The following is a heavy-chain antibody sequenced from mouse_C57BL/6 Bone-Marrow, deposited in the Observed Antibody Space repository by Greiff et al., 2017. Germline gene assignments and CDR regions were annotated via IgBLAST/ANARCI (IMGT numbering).Heavy chain of an antibody. CDR2: IYPRSGNT. D-gene: IGHD2-3*01. J-gene: IGHJ3*01. CDR1: GYTFTSYG. V-gene: IGHV1-81*01. Sequence: QVQLQQSGAELARPGASVKLSCKASGYTFTSYGISWVKQRTGQGLEWIGEIYPRSGNTYYNEKFKGKAALTADKSSSTAYMELRSLTSEDAAVYFCARRGWLLPFAYWGQGTLVTVSA. CDR3: ARRGWLLPFAY.